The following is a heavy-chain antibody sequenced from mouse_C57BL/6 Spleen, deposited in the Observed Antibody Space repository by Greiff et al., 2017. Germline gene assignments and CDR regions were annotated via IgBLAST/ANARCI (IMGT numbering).Heavy chain of an antibody. J-gene: IGHJ4*01. CDR3: ARPHYGSSFSYAMDY. CDR1: GYTFTSYG. Sequence: QVQLQQSGAELARPGASVKLSCKASGYTFTSYGISWVQQRTGQGLEWIGEIYPRSGNTYYNEKFKGQATLTADKSSRTAYMELRSLTSEDSAVYFCARPHYGSSFSYAMDYWGQGTSVTVSS. CDR2: IYPRSGNT. D-gene: IGHD1-1*01. V-gene: IGHV1-81*01.